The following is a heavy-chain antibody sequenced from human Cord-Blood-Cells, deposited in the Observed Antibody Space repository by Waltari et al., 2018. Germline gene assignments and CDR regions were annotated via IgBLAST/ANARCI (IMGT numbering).Heavy chain of an antibody. D-gene: IGHD3-10*01. Sequence: QVQLVESGGGVVQPGRSLRLSCAASGFTFSSYAMHWVRQAPGKGLEWVAVISYYGRNKSYADSVKGRFTISRDNSTNTLYLQMNSLRAEDTAVYYCASGRVIPHFDYWGQGTLVTVSS. CDR2: ISYYGRNK. CDR3: ASGRVIPHFDY. CDR1: GFTFSSYA. J-gene: IGHJ4*02. V-gene: IGHV3-30-3*01.